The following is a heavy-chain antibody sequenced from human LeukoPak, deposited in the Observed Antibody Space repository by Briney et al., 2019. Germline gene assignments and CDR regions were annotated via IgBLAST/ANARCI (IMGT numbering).Heavy chain of an antibody. CDR2: ISAYNGNT. Sequence: ASVKVSCKASGDTFTSYGISWVRQAPGQGLEWMGWISAYNGNTNYAQKLQGRVTMTTDTSTSTAYMELRSLRSDDTAVYYCARVVAARLGDWFDPWGQGTLVTVSS. CDR3: ARVVAARLGDWFDP. CDR1: GDTFTSYG. D-gene: IGHD6-6*01. V-gene: IGHV1-18*01. J-gene: IGHJ5*02.